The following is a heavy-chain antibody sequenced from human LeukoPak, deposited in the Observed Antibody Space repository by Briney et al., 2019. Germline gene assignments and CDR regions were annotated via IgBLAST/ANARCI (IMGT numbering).Heavy chain of an antibody. CDR1: GYTFTSYA. Sequence: ASVKVSCKASGYTFTSYAIHWVRQAPGQRLEWMGWTNAGNGNTKYSQKFQGRVTITRDTSASTAYMELSSLRSEDTAVYYCARDPGLYQLLLWFDPWGQGTLVTVSS. CDR3: ARDPGLYQLLLWFDP. CDR2: TNAGNGNT. D-gene: IGHD2-2*01. V-gene: IGHV1-3*01. J-gene: IGHJ5*02.